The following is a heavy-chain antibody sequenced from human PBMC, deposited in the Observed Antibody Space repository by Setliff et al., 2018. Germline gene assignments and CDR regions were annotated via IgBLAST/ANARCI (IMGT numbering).Heavy chain of an antibody. D-gene: IGHD3-16*02. CDR1: DFSINSGYY. V-gene: IGHV4-38-2*02. CDR3: ARGKVLYDYVWGSYRYEDYYYGMDV. Sequence: PSETLSLTCSVSDFSINSGYYWGWIRQSPGVVLEWIGSIFLSGSTNYNPSLESRVTISLDTSKNHFSLKLSSVTAADKAVYYCARGKVLYDYVWGSYRYEDYYYGMDVWGQGTTVTVSS. J-gene: IGHJ6*02. CDR2: IFLSGST.